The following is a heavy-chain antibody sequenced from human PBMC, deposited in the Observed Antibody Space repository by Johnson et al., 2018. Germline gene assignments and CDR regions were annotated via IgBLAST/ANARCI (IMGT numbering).Heavy chain of an antibody. V-gene: IGHV3-11*01. Sequence: VQLVESGGGLVQPGGSLRLSCAASGFTFSDYYMSWIRQAPGKGLEWVSYISSSGSTIYYADSVKGRFTISRDNAKNSLYLQMKSLRAEDTAVYYCARAPIFGVLRAGAFEIWGQGTMVTVSS. CDR3: ARAPIFGVLRAGAFEI. CDR2: ISSSGSTI. D-gene: IGHD3-3*02. CDR1: GFTFSDYY. J-gene: IGHJ3*02.